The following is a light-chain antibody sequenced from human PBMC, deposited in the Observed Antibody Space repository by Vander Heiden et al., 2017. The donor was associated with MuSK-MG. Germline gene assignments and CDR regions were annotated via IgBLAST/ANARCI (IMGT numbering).Light chain of an antibody. Sequence: DIQMTQSPSSLSASVGDRVTISCRASQSISSYLNWYQQKPWKAPKLLIYAASSLHSGVPSRFSGSGSATDFTLTISMLHPEDFATYYCQQCYSTPPTFGQWTKVEIK. CDR3: QQCYSTPPT. CDR1: QSISSY. CDR2: AAS. V-gene: IGKV1-39*01. J-gene: IGKJ1*01.